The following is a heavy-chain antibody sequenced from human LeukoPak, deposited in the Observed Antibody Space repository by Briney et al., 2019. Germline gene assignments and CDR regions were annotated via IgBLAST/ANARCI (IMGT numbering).Heavy chain of an antibody. J-gene: IGHJ3*02. V-gene: IGHV3-21*01. Sequence: GGSLRLSCAASGFTFSSYSMNWVRQAPGKGLEWVSSISSSSSYIYYADSVRGRFTISRDNAKNSLYLQMNSLRAEDTAVYYRARGGNGYSGTDAFDIWGQGTMVTVSS. CDR1: GFTFSSYS. CDR2: ISSSSSYI. CDR3: ARGGNGYSGTDAFDI. D-gene: IGHD5-24*01.